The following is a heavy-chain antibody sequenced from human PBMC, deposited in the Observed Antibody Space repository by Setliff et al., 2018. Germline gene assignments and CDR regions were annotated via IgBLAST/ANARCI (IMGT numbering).Heavy chain of an antibody. CDR1: GFTFSSYG. V-gene: IGHV3-30*02. D-gene: IGHD6-13*01. CDR3: AKVSRWYDLHDAFDI. J-gene: IGHJ3*02. Sequence: GGSLRLSCAASGFTFSSYGRNWVRQAPGKGLEWVAFIRYDGSNKYYADSVKGRFTISRDNSKNTLYLQMNSLRAEDTAVYYCAKVSRWYDLHDAFDIWGQGTMVTVSS. CDR2: IRYDGSNK.